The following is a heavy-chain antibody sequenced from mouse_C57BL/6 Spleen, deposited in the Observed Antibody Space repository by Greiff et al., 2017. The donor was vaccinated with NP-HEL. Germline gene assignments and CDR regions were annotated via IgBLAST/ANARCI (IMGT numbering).Heavy chain of an antibody. CDR2: ISYDGSN. J-gene: IGHJ1*03. D-gene: IGHD1-1*01. CDR1: GYSITSGYY. V-gene: IGHV3-6*01. Sequence: EVQLQESGPGLVKPSQSLSLTCSVTGYSITSGYYWNWIRQFPGNKLEWMGYISYDGSNNYNPSLKNRISITRDTSKNQFFLKLTSVTTEDTATYYCAREGYYYGSYWYFDVWGTGTTVTVSS. CDR3: AREGYYYGSYWYFDV.